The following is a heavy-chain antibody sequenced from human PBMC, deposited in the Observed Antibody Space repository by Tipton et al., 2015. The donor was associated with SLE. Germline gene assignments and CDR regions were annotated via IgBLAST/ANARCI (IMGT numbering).Heavy chain of an antibody. CDR2: INHSGST. V-gene: IGHV4-34*01. Sequence: TLSLTCAVYGGSFSGYYWSWIRQPPGKGLEWIGEINHSGSTYYNPSLKSRVTISVDTSKNQFSLKLSSVTAADTAVYYCARDGTMVRGVGEYYGMDVWGQGTTVTVSS. J-gene: IGHJ6*02. D-gene: IGHD3-10*01. CDR3: ARDGTMVRGVGEYYGMDV. CDR1: GGSFSGYY.